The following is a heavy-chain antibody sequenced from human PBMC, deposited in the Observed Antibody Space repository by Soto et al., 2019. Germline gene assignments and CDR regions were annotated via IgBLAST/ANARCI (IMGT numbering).Heavy chain of an antibody. D-gene: IGHD1-26*01. V-gene: IGHV1-69*06. CDR1: GDTFSRYP. Sequence: QLVQSGAEVKKPGSSVKVSCKASGDTFSRYPISWVRQAPGQGLEWMGGTIPLLGTSNYAQKFQGRVTFTADKYTNPAHMQLSSLSSDDTAVYYCARVGGSSSESYDYYGMDVWGQGTTVTVSS. CDR2: TIPLLGTS. CDR3: ARVGGSSSESYDYYGMDV. J-gene: IGHJ6*02.